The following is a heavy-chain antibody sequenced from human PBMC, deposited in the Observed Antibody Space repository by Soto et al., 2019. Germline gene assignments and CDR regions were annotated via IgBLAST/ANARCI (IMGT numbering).Heavy chain of an antibody. D-gene: IGHD6-19*01. Sequence: GGSLRLSCAVSGFTFSSYAMHWVRQAPGKGLEWVAVISYDGSNKYYADSVKGRFTISRDNSKNTLYLQMNSLGDEDTAVYYCARDPVYSSQRGYFDYWGQGTLVTVSS. V-gene: IGHV3-30-3*01. J-gene: IGHJ4*02. CDR3: ARDPVYSSQRGYFDY. CDR1: GFTFSSYA. CDR2: ISYDGSNK.